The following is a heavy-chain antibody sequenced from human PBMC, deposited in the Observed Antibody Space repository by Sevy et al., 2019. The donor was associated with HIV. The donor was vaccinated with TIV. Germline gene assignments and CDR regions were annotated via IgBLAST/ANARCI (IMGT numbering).Heavy chain of an antibody. CDR1: GFTFSSYS. V-gene: IGHV3-48*01. Sequence: GGSLRLSCAVSGFTFSSYSMNWVRQAPGKGLEWVSYISSSSSTIYYADSVKGRFTISRDNAKNSLYLQMNSLRAEDTAVYYCARDGEMTTEGYWGQGTLVTVSS. CDR2: ISSSSSTI. J-gene: IGHJ4*02. D-gene: IGHD4-17*01. CDR3: ARDGEMTTEGY.